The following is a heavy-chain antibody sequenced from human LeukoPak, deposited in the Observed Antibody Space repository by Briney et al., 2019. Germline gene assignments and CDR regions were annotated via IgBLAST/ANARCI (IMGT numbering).Heavy chain of an antibody. J-gene: IGHJ6*02. D-gene: IGHD3-10*01. CDR2: IKQDGSEK. Sequence: PGGSMRLSRAASGFTFSSYWMSWVRQAPGKGLEWVANIKQDGSEKYYVDSVKGRFTISRDNAKNSLYLQMNSLRAEDTAVYYCARDGYYYGSGWEVWGQGTTVTVSS. CDR3: ARDGYYYGSGWEV. V-gene: IGHV3-7*01. CDR1: GFTFSSYW.